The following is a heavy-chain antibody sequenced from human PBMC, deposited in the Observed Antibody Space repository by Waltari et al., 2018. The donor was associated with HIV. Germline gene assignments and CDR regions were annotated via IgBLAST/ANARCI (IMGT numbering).Heavy chain of an antibody. D-gene: IGHD2-15*01. V-gene: IGHV3-23*01. J-gene: IGHJ3*02. Sequence: EVQLLESGGGLVQPGGSLRLSCAASGFTFSSYAMSWVRQAPGKGLEWVSAISGSGGSTYYADSVKGRFTISRDNSKNTLYLQMNSLRAEDTAVYYCAKDDVVVVAATDAFDIWGQGTMVTVSS. CDR2: ISGSGGST. CDR3: AKDDVVVVAATDAFDI. CDR1: GFTFSSYA.